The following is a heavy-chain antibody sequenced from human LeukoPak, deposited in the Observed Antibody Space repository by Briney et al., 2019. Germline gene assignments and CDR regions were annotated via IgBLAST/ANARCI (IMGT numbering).Heavy chain of an antibody. V-gene: IGHV3-48*04. D-gene: IGHD4-17*01. CDR2: ISSGSSIM. Sequence: GGSLRLSCVASGFTFGSYSMNWVRQAPGKGLEWVSYISSGSSIMYYADSVKGRFTISRDNAKNSLYLQMNSLRAEDTAVYYCARKNGDHDYWGQGTLVTVSS. J-gene: IGHJ4*02. CDR1: GFTFGSYS. CDR3: ARKNGDHDY.